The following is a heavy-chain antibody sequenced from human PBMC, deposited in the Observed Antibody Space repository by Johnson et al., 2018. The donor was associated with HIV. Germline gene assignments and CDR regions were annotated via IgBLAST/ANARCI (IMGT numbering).Heavy chain of an antibody. V-gene: IGHV3-15*01. J-gene: IGHJ3*02. Sequence: VQLVESGGGLVQPGSSLRLSCAASGFRFDDYAMHWVRQAPGKGLEWVGRIKSKTDGGTTDYAAPVKGRFTISRDDSKNTLYLQMNSLKTEDTAVYYCTTGSRGGWIWGQGTMVTVSS. CDR3: TTGSRGGWI. CDR2: IKSKTDGGTT. D-gene: IGHD6-19*01. CDR1: GFRFDDYA.